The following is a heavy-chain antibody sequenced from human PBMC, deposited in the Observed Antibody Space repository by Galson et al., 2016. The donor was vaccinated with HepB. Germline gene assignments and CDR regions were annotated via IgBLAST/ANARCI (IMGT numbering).Heavy chain of an antibody. J-gene: IGHJ4*02. V-gene: IGHV4-39*02. CDR3: ARLVIGLVYFDA. Sequence: ETLSLTCAVSGASVSSRGYYWGWIRQPPGKGMEWIGTIHYRTGSTYYNASLNSRVTISVDTSKNDFSLSLNSVTAADTAVYYCARLVIGLVYFDAWGQGTLVTVSS. D-gene: IGHD2-21*01. CDR2: IHYRTGST. CDR1: GASVSSRGYY.